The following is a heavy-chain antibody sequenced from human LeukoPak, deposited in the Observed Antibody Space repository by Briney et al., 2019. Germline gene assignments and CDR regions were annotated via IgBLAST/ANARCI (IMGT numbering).Heavy chain of an antibody. J-gene: IGHJ4*02. CDR1: GFTFSSYS. D-gene: IGHD3-22*01. Sequence: PGGSLRPSCAVSGFTFSSYSMNWVRQAPGKGLEWVSFISSSSSYIYYADSVKGRFTISRDNAKNSLNLQMNSLRAEDTAVYYCARARGSGYYNGFDYWGLGTLVTVSS. CDR2: ISSSSSYI. V-gene: IGHV3-21*01. CDR3: ARARGSGYYNGFDY.